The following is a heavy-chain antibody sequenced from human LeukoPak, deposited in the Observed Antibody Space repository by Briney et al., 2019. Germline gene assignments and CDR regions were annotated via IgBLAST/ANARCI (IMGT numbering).Heavy chain of an antibody. V-gene: IGHV1-8*01. D-gene: IGHD6-13*01. Sequence: ASVKVSCKASGYTFTSYDINWVRQATGQGLEWMGWMNPNSGNTGYAQKFQGRVTMTRNTSISTAYMELSSLRSEDTAVYYCARVLAAADVAFDPWGQGTLVTVSS. CDR3: ARVLAAADVAFDP. CDR1: GYTFTSYD. J-gene: IGHJ5*02. CDR2: MNPNSGNT.